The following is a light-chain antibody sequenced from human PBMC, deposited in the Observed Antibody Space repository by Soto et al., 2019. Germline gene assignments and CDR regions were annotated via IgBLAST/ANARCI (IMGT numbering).Light chain of an antibody. CDR2: RAS. V-gene: IGKV1-5*03. CDR1: LSVNSW. Sequence: DIKMTQSPSTLSASVGDRVTITCRASLSVNSWLAWYQQKPGKAPKLLIYRASSLGNGVPSRFSGRGSGTAFTLTISNLQTDDFETYSFQQYNSDSTFGQGTRVEIK. J-gene: IGKJ1*01. CDR3: QQYNSDST.